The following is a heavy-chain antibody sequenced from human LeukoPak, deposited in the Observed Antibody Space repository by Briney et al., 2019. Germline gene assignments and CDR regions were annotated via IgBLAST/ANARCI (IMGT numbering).Heavy chain of an antibody. CDR2: TDPEDGQI. CDR3: TTDGATLDYGDDERGAFHI. J-gene: IGHJ3*02. D-gene: IGHD4-17*01. V-gene: IGHV1-24*01. Sequence: ASVKVSCKVSGYTLADLSIHWVRQAPGKGLEWMGGTDPEDGQIKYAQNLLGRVTMTEDISTDIAYMELSSLRSEDTALYYCTTDGATLDYGDDERGAFHIWGQGTMVTVSS. CDR1: GYTLADLS.